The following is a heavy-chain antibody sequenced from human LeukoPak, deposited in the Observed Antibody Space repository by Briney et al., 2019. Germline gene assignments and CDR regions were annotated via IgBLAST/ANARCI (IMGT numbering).Heavy chain of an antibody. D-gene: IGHD3-22*01. CDR3: AKTDSSNYYYTYFNN. CDR2: ISGSGGST. J-gene: IGHJ4*02. CDR1: GFTFSSYA. V-gene: IGHV3-23*01. Sequence: PGGSLRLSCVGSGFTFSSYAVSWVRQAPGKGLERVSSISGSGGSTYYADSVKGRFTMSRDNSKNMLSLQMNSLRAEDTAIYYCAKTDSSNYYYTYFNNWGQGTLVTVSS.